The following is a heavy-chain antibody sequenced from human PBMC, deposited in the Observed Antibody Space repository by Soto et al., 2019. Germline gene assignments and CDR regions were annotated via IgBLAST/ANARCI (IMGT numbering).Heavy chain of an antibody. CDR1: GFPFSNYA. J-gene: IGHJ4*02. Sequence: EVQILESGGGLVQPGGSLRLSCAASGFPFSNYAMAWVRQAPGKGLEWVSAISGTTGHAFYADSVKDRFTISRDNSKNTLYLQMDNMRADDTAMYPCARAPSEYIWGSYLRYYEYWGQGTLVTVSS. V-gene: IGHV3-23*01. CDR2: ISGTTGHA. CDR3: ARAPSEYIWGSYLRYYEY. D-gene: IGHD3-16*01.